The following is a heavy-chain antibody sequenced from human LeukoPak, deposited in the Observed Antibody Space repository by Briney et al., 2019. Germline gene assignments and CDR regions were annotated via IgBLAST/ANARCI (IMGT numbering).Heavy chain of an antibody. Sequence: PGGSLRLSCAASGFTFSSYSMNWVRQAPGKGLEWVSSISSSSSYIYYADSVKGRFTISRDNAKNSLYLQMNSLRAEDTAVYYCARDEGDSSGYFRGSDYWGQGTLVTVSS. V-gene: IGHV3-21*01. CDR2: ISSSSSYI. J-gene: IGHJ4*02. D-gene: IGHD3-22*01. CDR1: GFTFSSYS. CDR3: ARDEGDSSGYFRGSDY.